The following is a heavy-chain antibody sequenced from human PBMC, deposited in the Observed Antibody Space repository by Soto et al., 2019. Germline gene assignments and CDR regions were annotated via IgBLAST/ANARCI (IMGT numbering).Heavy chain of an antibody. CDR2: IYHSGST. Sequence: QVQLQESGPGLVKPSGTLSLTCAVSGGSISSSNWWSWVRQPPGKGLEWIGEIYHSGSTNHNPSLKSRVTISVDKSKNQFSLKLSSVTAADTAVYYCARTVIAVEWAEYFQHWGQGTLVTVSS. J-gene: IGHJ1*01. V-gene: IGHV4-4*02. CDR1: GGSISSSNW. CDR3: ARTVIAVEWAEYFQH. D-gene: IGHD3-3*01.